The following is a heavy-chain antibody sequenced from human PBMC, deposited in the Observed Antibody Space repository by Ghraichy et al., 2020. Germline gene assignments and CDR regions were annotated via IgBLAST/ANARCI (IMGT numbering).Heavy chain of an antibody. CDR1: GFTFSSYG. J-gene: IGHJ4*02. CDR3: TKDQTGGSSSGTFDY. V-gene: IGHV3-30*02. CDR2: IRFDGSSK. Sequence: LSLTCAASGFTFSSYGMHWVRQSPGKGLEWVAFIRFDGSSKYYRDSVKGRFTISRDNSKNTLYLQMNSLRIEDTAVYYCTKDQTGGSSSGTFDYWGQGTLVSVSS. D-gene: IGHD6-13*01.